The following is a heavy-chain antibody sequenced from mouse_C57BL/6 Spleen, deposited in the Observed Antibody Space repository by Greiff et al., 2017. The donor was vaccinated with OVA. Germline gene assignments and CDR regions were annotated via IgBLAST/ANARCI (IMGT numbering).Heavy chain of an antibody. CDR3: ASGDYDYDGGSMDY. D-gene: IGHD2-4*01. Sequence: QVQLQQPGAELVKPGASVKLSCKASGYTFTSYWMHWVKQRPGQGLEWIGMIHPNSGSTNYNEKFKSKATLTVDKSSSTAYMQLSSLTSDDSAVYYCASGDYDYDGGSMDYWGQGTSVTVSS. V-gene: IGHV1-64*01. CDR2: IHPNSGST. J-gene: IGHJ4*01. CDR1: GYTFTSYW.